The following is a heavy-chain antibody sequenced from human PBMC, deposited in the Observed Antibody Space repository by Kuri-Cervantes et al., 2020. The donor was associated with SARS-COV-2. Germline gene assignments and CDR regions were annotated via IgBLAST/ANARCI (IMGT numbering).Heavy chain of an antibody. V-gene: IGHV3-48*02. CDR3: ARGGYDSPIFYYYGMDV. CDR2: ISTSSSTI. J-gene: IGHJ6*02. CDR1: GFTFSSYA. D-gene: IGHD5-12*01. Sequence: GESLKISCAASGFTFSSYAMSWVRQAPGKGLEWVSYISTSSSTIYYADSVKGRFTISRDNAKNSLYLQMNSLRDEDTAVYYCARGGYDSPIFYYYGMDVWGQGTTVTVSS.